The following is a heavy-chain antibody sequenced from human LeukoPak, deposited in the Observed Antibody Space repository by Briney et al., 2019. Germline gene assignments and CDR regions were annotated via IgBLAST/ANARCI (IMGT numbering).Heavy chain of an antibody. CDR1: GYTFTSYY. D-gene: IGHD3-22*01. J-gene: IGHJ5*02. CDR2: INPSGGST. V-gene: IGHV1-46*03. Sequence: VASVKVSCKASGYTFTSYYMHWVRQAPGQGLEWMGIINPSGGSTSYAQKFQGRVTMTRDTSTSTVYMELSSLGSEDTAVYYCARVVREPSRYYYEPYGWFDPWGQGTLVTVSS. CDR3: ARVVREPSRYYYEPYGWFDP.